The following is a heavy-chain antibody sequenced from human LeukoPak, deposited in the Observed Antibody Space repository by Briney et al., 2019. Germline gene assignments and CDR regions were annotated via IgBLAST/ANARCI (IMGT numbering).Heavy chain of an antibody. V-gene: IGHV4-34*01. D-gene: IGHD3-10*01. CDR3: AREESSTYYYGSGSRSFDY. CDR1: GGSFSGYY. CDR2: INHSGST. J-gene: IGHJ4*02. Sequence: PSETLSLTCAVYGGSFSGYYWSWIRQPPGKGLEWIGEINHSGSTNYNPSLKSRVTISVDTSKNQFSLKLSSVTAADTAVYYCAREESSTYYYGSGSRSFDYWGQGTLVTVSS.